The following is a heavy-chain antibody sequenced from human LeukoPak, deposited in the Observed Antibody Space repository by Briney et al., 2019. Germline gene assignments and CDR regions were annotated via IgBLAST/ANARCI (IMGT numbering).Heavy chain of an antibody. CDR2: ITGDGAGT. CDR1: GFTFGDYA. V-gene: IGHV3-43*02. Sequence: GGSLRLSCAASGFTFGDYAMHWVRQAPGKGLEWVSLITGDGAGTYYADSVKGRFTISRDNSKNSLYLQMNGLRTEDTALYYCAKEGPIAVASYFDYWGQGTLVTVSS. J-gene: IGHJ4*02. D-gene: IGHD6-19*01. CDR3: AKEGPIAVASYFDY.